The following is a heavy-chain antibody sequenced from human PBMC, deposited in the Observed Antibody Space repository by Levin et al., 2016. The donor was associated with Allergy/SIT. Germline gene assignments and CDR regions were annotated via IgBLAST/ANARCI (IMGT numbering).Heavy chain of an antibody. V-gene: IGHV1-69*13. D-gene: IGHD2-15*01. J-gene: IGHJ4*02. Sequence: SVKVSCKASGDTFSSDTISWLRQAPGQGLEWMGGIIPVFHKPKYLQRFQGRVTITADQSTSTVYMELISLRSEDTGVYYCARDHSGGYWGDFDHWGQGTLVTVSS. CDR3: ARDHSGGYWGDFDH. CDR1: GDTFSSDT. CDR2: IIPVFHKP.